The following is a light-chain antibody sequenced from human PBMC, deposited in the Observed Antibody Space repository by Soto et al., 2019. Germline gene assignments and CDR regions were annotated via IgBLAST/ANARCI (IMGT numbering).Light chain of an antibody. Sequence: QSALTQPASVSGSPGQSITISCTGTSSDVGGYNYVCWYQHHPGKAPKLIISEVSNRPSGVSDRFSGSKPGNTASLTISGLQPEDEADYYCTSFTSSTTYVFGTGTKVTVL. CDR1: SSDVGGYNY. V-gene: IGLV2-14*01. CDR2: EVS. CDR3: TSFTSSTTYV. J-gene: IGLJ1*01.